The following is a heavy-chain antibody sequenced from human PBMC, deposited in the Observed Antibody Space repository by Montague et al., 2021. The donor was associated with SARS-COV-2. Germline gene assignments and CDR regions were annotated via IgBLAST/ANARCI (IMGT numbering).Heavy chain of an antibody. J-gene: IGHJ4*02. CDR2: ISYDGNNQ. V-gene: IGHV3-30*04. CDR1: GFTFSNYP. D-gene: IGHD6-13*01. Sequence: SLRLSCAASGFTFSNYPMHWVRQAPGKGLEWMAVISYDGNNQDYAESLKGRITISRDNSKNTLFLQVDSPRPEDTAVYYCAKEQYPSSWSDLDCWGQGTLVIVSS. CDR3: AKEQYPSSWSDLDC.